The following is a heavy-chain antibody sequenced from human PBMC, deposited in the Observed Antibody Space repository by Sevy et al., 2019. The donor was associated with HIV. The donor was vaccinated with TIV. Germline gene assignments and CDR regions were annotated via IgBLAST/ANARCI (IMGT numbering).Heavy chain of an antibody. CDR2: IRSKAYAGTT. CDR1: GFTFGDYA. Sequence: GGSLRLSCTASGFTFGDYAMSWFRQAPGKGLEWVGFIRSKAYAGTTEYAASVKGRFTISKDNSKKIAYLQMNSLNTDDTAVYYFTRMGPQRYYYDSSCFSPRLRYFDYWGQGTLVTVSS. J-gene: IGHJ4*02. V-gene: IGHV3-49*03. D-gene: IGHD3-22*01. CDR3: TRMGPQRYYYDSSCFSPRLRYFDY.